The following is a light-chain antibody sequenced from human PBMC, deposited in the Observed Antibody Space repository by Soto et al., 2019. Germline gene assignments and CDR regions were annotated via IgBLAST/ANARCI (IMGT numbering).Light chain of an antibody. CDR1: QSVNSIY. CDR3: QQRSNWLIT. V-gene: IGKV3D-20*02. CDR2: DAS. Sequence: EIVLTQSPGTLSLSPGEIATLSCRASQSVNSIYLAWYQQKPGQAPRLLIYDASNRATGIPARFSGSGSGTDFTLTISSLEPEDFAVYYCQQRSNWLITFGQGTRLEIK. J-gene: IGKJ5*01.